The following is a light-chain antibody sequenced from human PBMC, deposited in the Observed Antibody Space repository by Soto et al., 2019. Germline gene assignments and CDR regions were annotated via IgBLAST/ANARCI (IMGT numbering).Light chain of an antibody. J-gene: IGKJ1*01. CDR1: QRISND. CDR3: QQYNNWPRA. V-gene: IGKV3-15*01. Sequence: EVLMTQSPATLSVSPGERVILSCRASQRISNDLAWYQQKAGQAPRLLIYDASTRATGIPARFSGSGSGTEFTLTISSLQSEDFAVYFCQQYNNWPRAFGQGTKVEIK. CDR2: DAS.